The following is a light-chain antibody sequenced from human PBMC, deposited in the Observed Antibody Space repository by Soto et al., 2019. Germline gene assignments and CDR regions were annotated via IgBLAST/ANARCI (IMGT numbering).Light chain of an antibody. CDR3: QSFDSDLSAFV. CDR1: SSNIGAGYD. J-gene: IGLJ1*01. V-gene: IGLV1-40*01. Sequence: QAGPRSAARGQRVTISCTGSSSNIGAGYDVHWFQQFPGRAPRLLIHGNDNRPSGVPDRFSGSESGTSASLAIAGLEAGDEAIYYCQSFDSDLSAFVFAAGPKVTVL. CDR2: GND.